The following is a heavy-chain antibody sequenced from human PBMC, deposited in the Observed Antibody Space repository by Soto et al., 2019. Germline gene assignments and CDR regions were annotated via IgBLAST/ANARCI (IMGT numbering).Heavy chain of an antibody. CDR3: AGGIAARPLGY. CDR2: IYHSGST. J-gene: IGHJ4*02. V-gene: IGHV4-30-2*01. D-gene: IGHD6-6*01. Sequence: QLQLQESDSGLVKPSQTLSLTCAVSGGSISSGGYSWSWIRQPPGKGLEWIGYIYHSGSTYYNPALTSRVTISVDRSKNQFSLRLSSVTAADTAVYYCAGGIAARPLGYWGQGTLVTVSS. CDR1: GGSISSGGYS.